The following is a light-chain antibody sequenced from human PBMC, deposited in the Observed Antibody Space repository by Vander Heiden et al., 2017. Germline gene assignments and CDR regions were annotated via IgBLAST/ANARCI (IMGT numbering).Light chain of an antibody. V-gene: IGLV2-8*01. CDR1: TSYVGVYDA. CDR2: EVN. CDR3: SSYAGSNNLV. Sequence: QSALTQPPSASGAPGQSVIIACTGTTSYVGVYDALSWYQQHPGKAPKLMIYEVNKRPSGVPDRFSGSKSGNTASLTVSGLQAEDEADYYCSSYAGSNNLVFGGGTELTVL. J-gene: IGLJ2*01.